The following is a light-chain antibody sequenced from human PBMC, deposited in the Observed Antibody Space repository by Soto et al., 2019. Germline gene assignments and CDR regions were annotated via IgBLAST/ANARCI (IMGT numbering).Light chain of an antibody. CDR3: SSYAGSYMYV. J-gene: IGLJ1*01. V-gene: IGLV2-8*01. Sequence: ALTQPPSASGSPGQSVTIPCTGTSSDIGSYTYVSWYQHYPGRAPKLIIYDVNKRPAGVPPRFSGSKSGNTASLTVSGLQTEDEADYYCSSYAGSYMYVFGPGTKVTVL. CDR1: SSDIGSYTY. CDR2: DVN.